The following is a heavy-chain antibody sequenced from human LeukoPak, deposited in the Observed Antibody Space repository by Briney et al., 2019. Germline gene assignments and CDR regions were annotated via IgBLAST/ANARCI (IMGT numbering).Heavy chain of an antibody. Sequence: GRSLRLSCAASGFTFSNYSMNWVRQAPGKGLEWVSYISSSSSTIYYADSVKGRFTISRDNAKNSLYLQMNSLRAEDTAVYYCARVPLMITFGGVIDYFDYRGQGTLVTVSS. CDR1: GFTFSNYS. D-gene: IGHD3-16*02. V-gene: IGHV3-48*04. CDR3: ARVPLMITFGGVIDYFDY. CDR2: ISSSSSTI. J-gene: IGHJ4*02.